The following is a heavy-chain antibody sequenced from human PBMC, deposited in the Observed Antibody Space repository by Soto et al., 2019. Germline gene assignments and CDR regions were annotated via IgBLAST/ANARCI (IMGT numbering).Heavy chain of an antibody. D-gene: IGHD3-22*01. CDR2: ISWNSGSI. J-gene: IGHJ3*02. CDR3: ARQMIVVVASAFDI. CDR1: GFTFDDYA. V-gene: IGHV3-9*01. Sequence: EVQLVESGGGLVQPGRSLRLSCAASGFTFDDYAMHWVRQAPGKGLEWVSGISWNSGSIGYADSVKGRFTISRDNAKNSLYLQMNSLRAEDTALYYCARQMIVVVASAFDIWGQGTMVTVSS.